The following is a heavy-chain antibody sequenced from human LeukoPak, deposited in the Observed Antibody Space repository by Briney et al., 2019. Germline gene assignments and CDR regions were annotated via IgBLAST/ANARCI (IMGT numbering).Heavy chain of an antibody. D-gene: IGHD3-10*01. Sequence: SETLSLTCTVSGGSVSSGSYYWSWIRQPPGKGLEWIGYIYSSGSTNYNPSLKSRVTISVDASKTQFSLKLSSVTAADTAVCYCARSYASGSYPYWGQGTLVTVSS. CDR3: ARSYASGSYPY. J-gene: IGHJ4*02. CDR1: GGSVSSGSYY. CDR2: IYSSGST. V-gene: IGHV4-61*01.